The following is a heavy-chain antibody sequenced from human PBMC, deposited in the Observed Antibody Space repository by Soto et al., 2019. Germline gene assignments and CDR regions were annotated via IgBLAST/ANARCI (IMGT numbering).Heavy chain of an antibody. D-gene: IGHD1-26*01. Sequence: QVQLVESGGGVVQPGRSLRLSCAASGFTFSSYAMHWVRQAPGKGLEWVAVISYDGSNKYYADSVKGRFTISRDNSKNTLYLQRNSLRAEDTAVYYCARDGSRSGRGHYWGQGTLVTVSS. CDR3: ARDGSRSGRGHY. J-gene: IGHJ4*02. CDR1: GFTFSSYA. V-gene: IGHV3-30-3*01. CDR2: ISYDGSNK.